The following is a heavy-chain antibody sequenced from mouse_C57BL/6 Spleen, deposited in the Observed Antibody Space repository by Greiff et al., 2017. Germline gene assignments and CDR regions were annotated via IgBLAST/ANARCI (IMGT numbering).Heavy chain of an antibody. V-gene: IGHV1-7*01. CDR2: INPSSGYT. CDR1: GYTFTSYW. J-gene: IGHJ1*03. Sequence: VQLQESGAELAKPGASVKLSCKASGYTFTSYWMHWVKQRPGQGLEWIGYINPSSGYTKYNQKFKDKATLTADKSSSTAYMQLSSLTYDDSAVYYCTRRDYDGHWYFDVWGTGTTVTVSS. D-gene: IGHD2-4*01. CDR3: TRRDYDGHWYFDV.